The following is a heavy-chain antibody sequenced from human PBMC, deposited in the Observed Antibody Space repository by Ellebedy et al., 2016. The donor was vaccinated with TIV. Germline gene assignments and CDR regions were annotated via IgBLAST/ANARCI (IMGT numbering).Heavy chain of an antibody. CDR1: GYTLTELS. J-gene: IGHJ3*02. D-gene: IGHD6-19*01. V-gene: IGHV1-24*01. Sequence: ASVKVSCXVSGYTLTELSMHWVRQAPGKGLEWMGGFDPEDGETIYAQKFQGRVTMTEDTSTDTAYMELSSLRSEDTAVYYCATSPGIAVAVYAFDIWGQGTMVTVSS. CDR2: FDPEDGET. CDR3: ATSPGIAVAVYAFDI.